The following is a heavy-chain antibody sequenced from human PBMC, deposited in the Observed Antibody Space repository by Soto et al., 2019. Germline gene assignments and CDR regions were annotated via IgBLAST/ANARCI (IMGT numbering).Heavy chain of an antibody. CDR2: INPYNANT. CDR3: ARDRVAGIWGDAFDI. D-gene: IGHD3-16*01. Sequence: VASVKVSCKPSGYTFTNHGINWVRQAPGQGLEWMGWINPYNANTNYAQKLQGRVTTTTDTSTSTAYMDLRSLTSDDTAVYYCARDRVAGIWGDAFDIWGQGTMVTVSS. CDR1: GYTFTNHG. J-gene: IGHJ3*02. V-gene: IGHV1-18*04.